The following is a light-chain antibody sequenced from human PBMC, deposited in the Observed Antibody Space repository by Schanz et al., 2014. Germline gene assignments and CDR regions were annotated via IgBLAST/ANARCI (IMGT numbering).Light chain of an antibody. J-gene: IGKJ4*01. V-gene: IGKV3-11*01. CDR3: QQRSKWPLT. CDR2: DAS. CDR1: QSVSGN. Sequence: EVVMTQSPATLSVSPGERVTLSCRASQSVSGNLAWYQHKPGQAPRLLIYDASNRATGIPARFSGSGSGTDFTLTISSLEPEDFAVYYCQQRSKWPLTFGGGTKVEIK.